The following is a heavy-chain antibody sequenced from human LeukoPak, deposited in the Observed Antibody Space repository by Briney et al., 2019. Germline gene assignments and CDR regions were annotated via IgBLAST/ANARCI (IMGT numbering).Heavy chain of an antibody. Sequence: GESLKISCKGSGYSFTNYWIGWVRQMPGKGLEWMAIIYPGDSDTRYSPSFQGQVTISADKPISTAYLQWSSLKASDTAMYYCARVEGYDYFDYWGQGTLVTVSS. J-gene: IGHJ4*02. CDR3: ARVEGYDYFDY. CDR1: GYSFTNYW. V-gene: IGHV5-51*04. D-gene: IGHD5-12*01. CDR2: IYPGDSDT.